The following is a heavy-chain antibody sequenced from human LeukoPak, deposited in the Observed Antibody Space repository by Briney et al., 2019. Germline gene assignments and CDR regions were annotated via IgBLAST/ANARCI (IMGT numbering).Heavy chain of an antibody. D-gene: IGHD1-1*01. V-gene: IGHV3-15*01. CDR2: LKSKTDGETS. J-gene: IGHJ4*02. CDR3: IANLDY. Sequence: GGSLRLSCEASGITFSDAWMSWVRQVPGKGLEWIALLKSKTDGETSDYAAPVKGRFTVSRNDAENTLFLQMDSRNIYDTAVYYCIANLDYWGQGTLVTVSS. CDR1: GITFSDAW.